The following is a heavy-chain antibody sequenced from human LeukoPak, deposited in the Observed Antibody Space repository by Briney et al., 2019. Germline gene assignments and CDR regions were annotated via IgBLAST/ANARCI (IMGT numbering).Heavy chain of an antibody. D-gene: IGHD1-14*01. CDR1: GFTLSTYW. J-gene: IGHJ2*01. V-gene: IGHV3-74*03. Sequence: GRSLRLSCAASGFTLSTYWMHWVRQTPGKGLVWVSRMDNSGSGITYADSVRGRFTISRDNAKKMLYLQMNSLRVEDTAVYFCAREAVDTGDWYFDLWGRGTLVTVSP. CDR3: AREAVDTGDWYFDL. CDR2: MDNSGSGI.